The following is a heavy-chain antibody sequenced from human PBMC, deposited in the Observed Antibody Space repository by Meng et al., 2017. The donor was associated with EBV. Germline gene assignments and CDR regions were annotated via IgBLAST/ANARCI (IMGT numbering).Heavy chain of an antibody. CDR1: GFTVSSHY. D-gene: IGHD5-12*01. CDR2: IYSGGST. J-gene: IGHJ4*02. CDR3: AKHRLGPLDY. Sequence: VQLVVSGGGVLQPGGSLRLSCAASGFTVSSHYMSWVRQAPGKGLEWVSVIYSGGSTYYADSVKGRFTISRDNSKNTLYLQMNSLRAEDTAVYYCAKHRLGPLDYWGQGTLVTVSS. V-gene: IGHV3-53*01.